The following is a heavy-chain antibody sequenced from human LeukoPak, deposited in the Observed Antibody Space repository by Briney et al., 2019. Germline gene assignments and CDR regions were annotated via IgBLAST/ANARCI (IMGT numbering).Heavy chain of an antibody. CDR1: GFTVSSNY. V-gene: IGHV3-21*01. CDR3: ARGGLTTVNIIDY. CDR2: ISSSSGDI. Sequence: GGSLRLSCAASGFTVSSNYMSWVRQAPGKGLEWVSSISSSSGDIYYADSVKGRFTISRDNAKNSLYLQMNSLRAEDTAVYYCARGGLTTVNIIDYWGQGTLVTVSS. D-gene: IGHD4-17*01. J-gene: IGHJ4*02.